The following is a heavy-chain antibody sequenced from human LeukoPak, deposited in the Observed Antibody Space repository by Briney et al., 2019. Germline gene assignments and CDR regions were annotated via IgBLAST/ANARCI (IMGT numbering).Heavy chain of an antibody. V-gene: IGHV3-74*01. CDR2: ITGDGTNT. D-gene: IGHD3-10*01. Sequence: GGSLRLSCAASGFTFSTYLIHWVRQAPGKGLEWDSRITGDGTNTLYADSVQGRFTISRDNAKNTVYLQMNSLRAEDTAVYYCATDRGGWTTWGQGTLVTVSS. CDR1: GFTFSTYL. CDR3: ATDRGGWTT. J-gene: IGHJ5*02.